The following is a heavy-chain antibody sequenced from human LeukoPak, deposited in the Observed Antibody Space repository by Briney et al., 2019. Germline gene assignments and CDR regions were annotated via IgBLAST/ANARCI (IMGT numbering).Heavy chain of an antibody. V-gene: IGHV3-74*01. Sequence: GGSLRLSCAASGFTFSSYWMHWVRQAPGKGLVWVSRINTEGSSTSYADSVKGRFTISRDNAKNTLYLQMNSLRAEDTAVYYCATRRPYDSSGYYSGYFDYWGQGTLVTVSS. CDR1: GFTFSSYW. CDR2: INTEGSST. CDR3: ATRRPYDSSGYYSGYFDY. D-gene: IGHD3-22*01. J-gene: IGHJ4*02.